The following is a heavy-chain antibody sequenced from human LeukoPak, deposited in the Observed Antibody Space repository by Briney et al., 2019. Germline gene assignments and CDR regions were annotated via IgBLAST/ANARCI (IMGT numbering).Heavy chain of an antibody. V-gene: IGHV3-23*01. D-gene: IGHD3-16*01. Sequence: GGSLRLSCAASGFTFSSYGMHWVRQAPGKGLEWVSGIGTSDTSTYYADSVKGRFTVSRDNSKNTLYLQMNSLRAEDTAAYYCARGRGGDYWGQGNLVTVSS. J-gene: IGHJ4*02. CDR1: GFTFSSYG. CDR3: ARGRGGDY. CDR2: IGTSDTST.